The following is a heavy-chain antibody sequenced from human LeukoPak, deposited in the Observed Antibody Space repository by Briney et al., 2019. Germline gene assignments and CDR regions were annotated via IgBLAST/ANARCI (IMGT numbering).Heavy chain of an antibody. Sequence: GGSLRLSCAASGFTFSSYGMHWVRQAPGKGLEWVAVISYDGSNKYYADSVKGRFTISRDNSKNTLYLQMNSLRAEDTAVYYCARGDWTVTTIIIRQWGQGTLVTVSS. CDR1: GFTFSSYG. V-gene: IGHV3-30*03. CDR2: ISYDGSNK. J-gene: IGHJ4*02. CDR3: ARGDWTVTTIIIRQ. D-gene: IGHD4-17*01.